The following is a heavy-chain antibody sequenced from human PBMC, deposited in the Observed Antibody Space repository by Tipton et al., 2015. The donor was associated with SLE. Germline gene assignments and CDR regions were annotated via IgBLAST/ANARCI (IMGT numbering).Heavy chain of an antibody. CDR1: GGSVSSSSKL. D-gene: IGHD5-18*01. V-gene: IGHV4-39*07. J-gene: IGHJ5*02. CDR2: IYYTGTTT. CDR3: ARLHGYSYGLNWFDP. Sequence: LRLSCTVSGGSVSSSSKLWAWIRQPPGKGLEWSGSIYYTGTTTYYNSFLKSRVTMSVDTSKNQFSLRLTSVIAADTAVYYCARLHGYSYGLNWFDPWGQGTLISVSS.